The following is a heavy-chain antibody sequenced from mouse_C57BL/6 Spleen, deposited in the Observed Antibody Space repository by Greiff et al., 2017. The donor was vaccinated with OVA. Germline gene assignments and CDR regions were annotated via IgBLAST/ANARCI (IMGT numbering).Heavy chain of an antibody. CDR1: GYTFTSYW. CDR3: TRDDYSNFYYYAMDY. D-gene: IGHD2-5*01. CDR2: IYPGNSDT. V-gene: IGHV1-5*01. Sequence: EVQRVESGTVLARPGASVKMSCKTSGYTFTSYWMHWVKQRPGQGLEWIGAIYPGNSDTSYNQKFKGKAKLTAVTSASTAYMELSSLTNEDSAVYYCTRDDYSNFYYYAMDYWGQGTSVTVSS. J-gene: IGHJ4*01.